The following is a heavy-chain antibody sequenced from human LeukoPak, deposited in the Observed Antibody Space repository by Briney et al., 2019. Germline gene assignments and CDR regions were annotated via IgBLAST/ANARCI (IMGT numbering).Heavy chain of an antibody. J-gene: IGHJ4*02. D-gene: IGHD2-2*01. CDR1: GFTFSSYT. V-gene: IGHV3-21*04. CDR2: ISSGSNSI. CDR3: ARQVDPIDY. Sequence: GGSLRLSCGASGFTFSSYTMIWVRQAPGKGLEWVSSISSGSNSIYYADSVKGRFTISRDNAKKSLYLQMNSLRAEDTAVYYCARQVDPIDYWGQGTLVTVSS.